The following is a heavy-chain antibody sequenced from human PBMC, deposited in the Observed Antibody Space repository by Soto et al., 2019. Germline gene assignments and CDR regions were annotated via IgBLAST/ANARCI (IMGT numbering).Heavy chain of an antibody. CDR3: ARGRVPKVNNWFDP. Sequence: GGSLRLSCAASGFTFNTYSMNWVRQTPGKGLEWVSSISSGGSSIYYADSVKGRFTISRDNAKNPLFLQMNSLRPEDTGVYFCARGRVPKVNNWFDPWGQGTLVTVSS. CDR1: GFTFNTYS. D-gene: IGHD4-4*01. J-gene: IGHJ5*02. V-gene: IGHV3-21*04. CDR2: ISSGGSSI.